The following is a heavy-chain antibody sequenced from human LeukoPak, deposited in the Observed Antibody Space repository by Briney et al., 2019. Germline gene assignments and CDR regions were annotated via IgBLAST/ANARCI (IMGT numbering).Heavy chain of an antibody. CDR3: ARDIPSIVVVIYYYGMDV. Sequence: PGGSLRLSCAASGFTFSSYSMNWVRQAPGKGLEWVSSISSSSSTIYYADSVKGRFTISRDNAKNSLYLQMNSLRDEDTAVYYCARDIPSIVVVIYYYGMDVWGQGTTVTVSS. CDR1: GFTFSSYS. V-gene: IGHV3-48*02. CDR2: ISSSSSTI. J-gene: IGHJ6*02. D-gene: IGHD3-22*01.